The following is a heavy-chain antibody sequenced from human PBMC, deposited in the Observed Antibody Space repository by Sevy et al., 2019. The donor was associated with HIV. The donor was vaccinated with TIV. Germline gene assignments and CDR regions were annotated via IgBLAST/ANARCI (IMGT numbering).Heavy chain of an antibody. CDR1: GYTLTELS. D-gene: IGHD6-19*01. Sequence: ASVKVSCKVSGYTLTELSMHWVRQAPGKGLEWMGGFDPEDGETIYAQKFQGRVTMTEDTSTDTAYMELSSLRSDDTDVYYCATVSSGWYVYFDLWGRGTLVTVSS. V-gene: IGHV1-24*01. J-gene: IGHJ2*01. CDR3: ATVSSGWYVYFDL. CDR2: FDPEDGET.